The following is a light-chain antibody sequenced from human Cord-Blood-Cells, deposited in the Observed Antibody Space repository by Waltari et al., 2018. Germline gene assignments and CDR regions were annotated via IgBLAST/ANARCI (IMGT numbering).Light chain of an antibody. Sequence: DIQMTQSPSTLSASVGDRVTITCRASQSISSRLAWYQQKPRKAPKCLIYKASSLESGVPSRFSGSGSGTEFTLTISSLQPDDFATYYCQQYNSYSYTFGQGTKLEIK. CDR2: KAS. CDR3: QQYNSYSYT. V-gene: IGKV1-5*03. CDR1: QSISSR. J-gene: IGKJ2*01.